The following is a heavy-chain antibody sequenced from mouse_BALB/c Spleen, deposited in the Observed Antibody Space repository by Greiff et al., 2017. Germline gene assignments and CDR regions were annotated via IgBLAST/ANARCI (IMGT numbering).Heavy chain of an antibody. CDR2: IRNKANGYTT. D-gene: IGHD2-10*01. Sequence: EVKVVESGGGLVQPGGSLRLSCATSGFTFTDYYMSWVRQPPGKALEWLGFIRNKANGYTTEYSASVKGRFTISRDNSQSILYLQMNTLRAEDSATYYCARPYYGNYDGWYFDVWGAGTTVTVSS. CDR3: ARPYYGNYDGWYFDV. J-gene: IGHJ1*01. CDR1: GFTFTDYY. V-gene: IGHV7-3*02.